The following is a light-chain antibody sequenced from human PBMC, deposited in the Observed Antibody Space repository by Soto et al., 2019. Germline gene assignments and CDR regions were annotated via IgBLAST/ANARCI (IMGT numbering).Light chain of an antibody. J-gene: IGKJ1*01. V-gene: IGKV3-15*01. CDR2: GAS. CDR1: QSVSSN. Sequence: DMVRTQSTATLAVTPGERATLSCRASQSVSSNLAWYQQKPGQAPRLLIYGASTRATGIPARFSGSGSGTEFTLTIRSLQSEDFAVYYCQQYNNWPPWTFGQGTMGDIK. CDR3: QQYNNWPPWT.